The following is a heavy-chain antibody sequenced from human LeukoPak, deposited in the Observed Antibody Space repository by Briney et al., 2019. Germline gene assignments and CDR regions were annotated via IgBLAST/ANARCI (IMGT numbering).Heavy chain of an antibody. Sequence: GGSLRLSCAASGFTFSSYEMNWVRQAPGKGLEWVSYISSSGSTIYYADYVKGRFTISRDNAKNSLYLQMNSLRAEDTAVYYCARIPGIAELGYYWGQGTLVTVSS. D-gene: IGHD6-13*01. CDR1: GFTFSSYE. V-gene: IGHV3-48*03. CDR3: ARIPGIAELGYY. CDR2: ISSSGSTI. J-gene: IGHJ4*02.